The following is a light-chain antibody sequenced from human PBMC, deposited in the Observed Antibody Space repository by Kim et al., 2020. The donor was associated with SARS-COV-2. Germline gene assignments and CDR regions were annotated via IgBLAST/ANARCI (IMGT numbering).Light chain of an antibody. V-gene: IGKV3-15*01. CDR1: QSVNSY. J-gene: IGKJ4*01. CDR3: QQYNTWRLT. CDR2: DAT. Sequence: ETVMTQSPATLSVSPGERSTLSCWASQSVNSYLAWYQQKPGQAPRLLMYDATTRATGIPTRFSGSGSGTEFTLTISSLQSEEFAVFYCQQYNTWRLTSGGGTKVDIK.